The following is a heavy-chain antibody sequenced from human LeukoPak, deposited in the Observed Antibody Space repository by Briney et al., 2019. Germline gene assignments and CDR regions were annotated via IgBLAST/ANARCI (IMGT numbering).Heavy chain of an antibody. CDR3: ARGPPIYGSGIRPFDY. D-gene: IGHD3-10*01. CDR1: GYSFTSYG. Sequence: EESLKISCMGSGYSFTSYGIGWVRQMPGKGLAWMGMIYPGDSDTRYSPSFQGQVTISADKSISTAYLQWSSLKASDTAMYYCARGPPIYGSGIRPFDYWGQGTLVTVSS. J-gene: IGHJ4*02. CDR2: IYPGDSDT. V-gene: IGHV5-51*01.